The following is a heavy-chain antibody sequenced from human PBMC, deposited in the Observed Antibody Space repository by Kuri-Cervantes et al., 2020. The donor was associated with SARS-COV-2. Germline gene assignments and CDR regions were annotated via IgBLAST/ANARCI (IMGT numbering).Heavy chain of an antibody. CDR1: GFTFSSYG. J-gene: IGHJ3*02. Sequence: GESLKISCAASGFTFSSYGMHWVRQAPGKGLEWVAFIRYDGSNKYYADSVKGRFTISRDNAKNSLYLQMNSLRAEDTAVYYCASGITMVRGDAFDIWGQGTMVTVSS. D-gene: IGHD3-10*01. V-gene: IGHV3-30*02. CDR2: IRYDGSNK. CDR3: ASGITMVRGDAFDI.